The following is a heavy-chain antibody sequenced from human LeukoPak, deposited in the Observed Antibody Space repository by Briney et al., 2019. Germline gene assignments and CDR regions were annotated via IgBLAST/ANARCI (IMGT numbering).Heavy chain of an antibody. J-gene: IGHJ3*02. Sequence: SETLSLTCTVSGGSISSYYWSWIRQPPGKGLEWIGYIYYSGSTNYNPSLKSRVTISVDTSKNQFSLKLSSVTAADTAVYYCARGKYYDFWSGYSDDAFDIWGQGTMVTVSS. D-gene: IGHD3-3*01. CDR2: IYYSGST. CDR3: ARGKYYDFWSGYSDDAFDI. CDR1: GGSISSYY. V-gene: IGHV4-59*01.